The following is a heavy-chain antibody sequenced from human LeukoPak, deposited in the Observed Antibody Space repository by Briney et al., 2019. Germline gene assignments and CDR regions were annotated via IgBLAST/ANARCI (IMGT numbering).Heavy chain of an antibody. Sequence: ASETLSLTCTVSGGSISSSSYYWGWIRQPPGKGLEWIGSIYYSGSTYYNPSLKSRVTISVDTSKNQFSLKLSSVTAADTAVYYCARENPFMREAFDIWGQGTMVTVSS. D-gene: IGHD3-16*01. CDR1: GGSISSSSYY. J-gene: IGHJ3*02. CDR2: IYYSGST. V-gene: IGHV4-39*07. CDR3: ARENPFMREAFDI.